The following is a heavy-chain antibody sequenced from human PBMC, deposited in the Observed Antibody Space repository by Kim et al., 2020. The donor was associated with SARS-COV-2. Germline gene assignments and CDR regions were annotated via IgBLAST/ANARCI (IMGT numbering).Heavy chain of an antibody. CDR3: ATGSPITISWFDP. J-gene: IGHJ5*02. Sequence: YDQKFQGSITMTEEPSTDTAYMELSSLRSEDTAVYYCATGSPITISWFDPWGQGTLVTVSS. V-gene: IGHV1-24*01. D-gene: IGHD3-3*01.